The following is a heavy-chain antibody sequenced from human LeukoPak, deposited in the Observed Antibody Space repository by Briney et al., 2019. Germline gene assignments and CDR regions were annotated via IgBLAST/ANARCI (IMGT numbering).Heavy chain of an antibody. Sequence: GASVKVSCKASGYTFTSYGISWVRQAPGQGLEWMGYIITYNGNTNYAQKLQGRVTMTTDTSTSTAYMELRSLRSDDTAVYYCARDLSEELVGGDGEPYFSWFDPWGQGTLVTVSS. CDR1: GYTFTSYG. V-gene: IGHV1-18*01. CDR3: ARDLSEELVGGDGEPYFSWFDP. CDR2: IITYNGNT. D-gene: IGHD6-6*01. J-gene: IGHJ5*02.